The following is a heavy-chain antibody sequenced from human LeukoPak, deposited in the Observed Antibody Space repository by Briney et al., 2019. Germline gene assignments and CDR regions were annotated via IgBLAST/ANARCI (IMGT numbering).Heavy chain of an antibody. J-gene: IGHJ4*02. CDR3: ARDRGGKESPFDY. CDR2: ISSSSSYI. CDR1: GFTFSSYS. Sequence: SGGSLRLSCAASGFTFSSYSMNWVRQATGKGLEWVSSISSSSSYIYYADSVKGRFTISRDNAKNSLHLQMNSLRAEDTAVYYCARDRGGKESPFDYWGQGTLVTVSS. V-gene: IGHV3-21*01. D-gene: IGHD4-23*01.